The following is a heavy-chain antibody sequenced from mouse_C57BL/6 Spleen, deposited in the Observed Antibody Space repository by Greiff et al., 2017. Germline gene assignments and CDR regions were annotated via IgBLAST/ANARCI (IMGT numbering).Heavy chain of an antibody. V-gene: IGHV3-6*01. Sequence: EVQVVESGPGLVKPSQSLSLTCSVTGYSITSGYYWNWIRQFPGNKLEWMGYISYDGSNNYNPSLKNRISITRDTSKNQFFLKLNSVTTENTATYYCARRGYSNPDYWGQGTTLTVSS. J-gene: IGHJ2*01. CDR1: GYSITSGYY. D-gene: IGHD2-5*01. CDR3: ARRGYSNPDY. CDR2: ISYDGSN.